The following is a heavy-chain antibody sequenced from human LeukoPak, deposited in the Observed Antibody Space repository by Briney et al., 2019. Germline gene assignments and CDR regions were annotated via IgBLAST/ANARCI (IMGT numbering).Heavy chain of an antibody. CDR2: ISGSGGST. V-gene: IGHV3-23*01. CDR3: AKGDYSMDYFDY. D-gene: IGHD6-13*01. CDR1: GFTFSSYA. Sequence: GGSLRLSRAASGFTFSSYAMSWVRQAPGKGLEWVSAISGSGGSTYYADSVKGRFTISRDNSKNTLYLQMNSLRAEDTAVYYCAKGDYSMDYFDYWGQGTLVTVSS. J-gene: IGHJ4*02.